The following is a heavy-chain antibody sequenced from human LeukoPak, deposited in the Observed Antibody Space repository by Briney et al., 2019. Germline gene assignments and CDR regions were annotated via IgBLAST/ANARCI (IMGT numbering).Heavy chain of an antibody. Sequence: ASVKVSCKASGGTFSSYAISWVRQAPGQGLEWMGWISAYNGNTNYAQKLQGRVTMTTDTSTSTAYMELRSLRSDDTAVYYCARDRLLRVAVAGTPGYWGQGTLVTVSS. D-gene: IGHD6-19*01. J-gene: IGHJ4*02. CDR1: GGTFSSYA. V-gene: IGHV1-18*01. CDR3: ARDRLLRVAVAGTPGY. CDR2: ISAYNGNT.